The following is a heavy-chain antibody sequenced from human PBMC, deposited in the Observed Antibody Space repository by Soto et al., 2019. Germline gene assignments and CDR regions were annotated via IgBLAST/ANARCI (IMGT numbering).Heavy chain of an antibody. CDR1: GRSFSGYY. CDR2: SNHSGST. Sequence: PSETLSLTCAVYGRSFSGYYWSWIRQPPGKGLEWIGESNHSGSTNYNPSLESRVTISVDTSKNQFSLKLSSVTAAVTAVYYCARWLREKDFDYWGEGTLVTVSS. V-gene: IGHV4-34*01. D-gene: IGHD5-12*01. CDR3: ARWLREKDFDY. J-gene: IGHJ4*02.